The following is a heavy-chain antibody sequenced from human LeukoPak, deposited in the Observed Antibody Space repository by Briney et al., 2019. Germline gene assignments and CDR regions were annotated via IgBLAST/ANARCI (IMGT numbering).Heavy chain of an antibody. CDR1: GGSISSHY. CDR3: ARNPRYCSSTSCYSHFDY. Sequence: SETLSLTCTVSGGSISSHYWSWIRQPPGKGLEWIGYIYYSGTTNYNPSLKSRVTISVDTSKNQFSLKLSSVTAADTAVYYCARNPRYCSSTSCYSHFDYWGQGTLVTVSS. D-gene: IGHD2-2*01. CDR2: IYYSGTT. V-gene: IGHV4-59*08. J-gene: IGHJ4*02.